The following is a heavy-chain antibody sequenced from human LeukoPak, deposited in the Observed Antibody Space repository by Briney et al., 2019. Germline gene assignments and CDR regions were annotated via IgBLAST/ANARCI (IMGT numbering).Heavy chain of an antibody. D-gene: IGHD3-10*01. CDR1: GYTFTSYG. Sequence: ASVKVSCKASGYTFTSYGTSWVRQAPGQGLEWMGWISVYNGNTDYAQRLQGRVTMTTDTSTSTGYMELRSLRSDDTAVYYCARANYGSGSYYTSPRDDYWGQGTLVTVSS. J-gene: IGHJ4*02. CDR2: ISVYNGNT. CDR3: ARANYGSGSYYTSPRDDY. V-gene: IGHV1-18*01.